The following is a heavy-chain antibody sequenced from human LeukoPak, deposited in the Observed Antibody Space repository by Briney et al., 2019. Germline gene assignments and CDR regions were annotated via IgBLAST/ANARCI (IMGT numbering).Heavy chain of an antibody. Sequence: SETLSLTCTVSGGSISSYYWSWIRQPPGKGLEWIGYIYYSGSTNYNPSLKSRVTISVDTSKNQFCLKLSSVTAADTAVYYCARDHTAMIDWGQGTLVTVSS. V-gene: IGHV4-59*01. CDR1: GGSISSYY. J-gene: IGHJ4*02. CDR3: ARDHTAMID. CDR2: IYYSGST. D-gene: IGHD5-18*01.